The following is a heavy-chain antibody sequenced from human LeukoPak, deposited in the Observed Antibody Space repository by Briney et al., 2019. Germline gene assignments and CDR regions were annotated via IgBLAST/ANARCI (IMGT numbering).Heavy chain of an antibody. D-gene: IGHD3-22*01. Sequence: PSETLSLTCAVYGGSFSGYYWSWIRQPPGKGLEWIGEINHSGSTNYNPSLKSRVTISVDTSKNQFSLKLSSVTAADTAVYYCARGRVADDMIVVVITTWHPFDYWGQGTLVTVSS. J-gene: IGHJ4*02. CDR2: INHSGST. CDR1: GGSFSGYY. V-gene: IGHV4-34*01. CDR3: ARGRVADDMIVVVITTWHPFDY.